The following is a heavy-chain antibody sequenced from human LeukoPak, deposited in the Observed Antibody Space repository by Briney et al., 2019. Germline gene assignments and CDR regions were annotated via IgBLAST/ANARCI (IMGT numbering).Heavy chain of an antibody. Sequence: GGSLRLSCAAPGFTFSNAWMNWVRQAPGKGLEWVGRIKRKTDGGTTDYAAPVKGRFTISRDDSKNTLYLQMNSLKTEDTAVYYCSTTYYYDSSEGYWGQGTLVTVSS. J-gene: IGHJ4*02. CDR1: GFTFSNAW. V-gene: IGHV3-15*07. CDR3: STTYYYDSSEGY. CDR2: IKRKTDGGTT. D-gene: IGHD3-22*01.